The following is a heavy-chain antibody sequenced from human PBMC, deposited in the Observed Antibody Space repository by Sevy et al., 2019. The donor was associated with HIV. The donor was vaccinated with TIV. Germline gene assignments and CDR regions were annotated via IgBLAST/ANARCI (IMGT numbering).Heavy chain of an antibody. D-gene: IGHD3-22*01. CDR1: GYTLSELS. CDR2: FDPEDGEI. J-gene: IGHJ4*02. V-gene: IGHV1-24*01. CDR3: ATAREYYSDNSGYLDY. Sequence: ASVKVSCKVSGYTLSELSMHWVRQAPEKGLEWMGRFDPEDGEIIYAQKFQGRVTMTEDTSTDTAYMGLSSLGSEDTALYYCATAREYYSDNSGYLDYWGQGTLVTVSS.